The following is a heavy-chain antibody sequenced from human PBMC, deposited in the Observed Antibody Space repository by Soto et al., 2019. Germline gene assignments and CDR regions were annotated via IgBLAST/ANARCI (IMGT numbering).Heavy chain of an antibody. CDR2: IYYSGST. D-gene: IGHD2-21*02. CDR1: GGSISSGDYY. J-gene: IGHJ2*01. CDR3: ARALPRDVSDWYFDL. V-gene: IGHV4-30-4*01. Sequence: QVQLQESGPGLVKPSQTLSLTCTVSGGSISSGDYYWSWIRQPPGKGLEWIGYIYYSGSTYYNPSPKSRVTISVDTSKTQFSLKLSSVTAADTAVYYCARALPRDVSDWYFDLWGRGTLVTVSS.